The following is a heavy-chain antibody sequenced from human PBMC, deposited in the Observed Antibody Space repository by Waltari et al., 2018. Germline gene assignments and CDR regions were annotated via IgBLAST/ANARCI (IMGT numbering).Heavy chain of an antibody. CDR2: MNPNSGNT. CDR1: GYTFPSHD. CDR3: ARGLRYFDWLSPQDV. V-gene: IGHV1-8*01. D-gene: IGHD3-9*01. Sequence: VQLLQSGAEVKKPGASVRVSCKASGYTFPSHDTNWVRQATGQGLEWMGWMNPNSGNTGYAQKFQGRVTMTRNTSISTAYMELSSLRSEDTAVYYCARGLRYFDWLSPQDVWGKGTTVTVSS. J-gene: IGHJ6*04.